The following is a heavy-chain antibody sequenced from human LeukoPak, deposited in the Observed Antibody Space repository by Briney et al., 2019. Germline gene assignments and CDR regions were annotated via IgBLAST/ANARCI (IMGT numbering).Heavy chain of an antibody. Sequence: GGSLRLSCAAPGFTFSSYAMHWVRQAPGKGLEYVSAISSNGGSTYYANSVKGRFTISRDNSKNTLYLQMGSLRAEDTAVYYCAKDRWSSSGGGSDYWGQGTLVIVSS. D-gene: IGHD6-19*01. CDR1: GFTFSSYA. CDR3: AKDRWSSSGGGSDY. CDR2: ISSNGGST. V-gene: IGHV3-64*01. J-gene: IGHJ4*02.